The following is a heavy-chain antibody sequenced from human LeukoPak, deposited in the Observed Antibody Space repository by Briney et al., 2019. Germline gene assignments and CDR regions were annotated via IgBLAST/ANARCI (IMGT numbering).Heavy chain of an antibody. V-gene: IGHV4-34*01. J-gene: IGHJ4*02. Sequence: SETLSLTCAVYGGSFSGYYWSWIRQPPGKGLEWIGEINHSGSTNYNPSLKSRLTMSIDTSKNQFSLQLTSVNAADTAVYYCARDFEYWGQGILVTVSS. CDR2: INHSGST. CDR3: ARDFEY. CDR1: GGSFSGYY.